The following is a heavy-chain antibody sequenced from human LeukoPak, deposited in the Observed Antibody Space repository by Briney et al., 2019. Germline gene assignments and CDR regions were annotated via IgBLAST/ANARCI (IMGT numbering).Heavy chain of an antibody. J-gene: IGHJ4*02. CDR1: GDSISNGNW. D-gene: IGHD6-13*01. Sequence: SETLSLTCAVSGDSISNGNWWSWVRQPPGKGLEWIGEIYHSGRTNYGPSLKSRVIISVDKSTNQFSLKLNSVTAADTAVYYCAREWIAAVFDYWGQGTLVTVSS. CDR3: AREWIAAVFDY. V-gene: IGHV4-4*02. CDR2: IYHSGRT.